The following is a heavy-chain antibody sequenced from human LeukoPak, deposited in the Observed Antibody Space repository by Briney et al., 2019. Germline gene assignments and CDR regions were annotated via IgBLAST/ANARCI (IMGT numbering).Heavy chain of an antibody. Sequence: ASVKVSCTTSGYTFTSYDVNWVRQATGQGLEWMGWMNPYSGNTGYAQKFQGRVTLTRNTSLTTAYMELSGLTSEDTAVYYCARAKDNWLDPWGQGTLVTVSS. V-gene: IGHV1-8*01. CDR2: MNPYSGNT. CDR3: ARAKDNWLDP. J-gene: IGHJ5*02. CDR1: GYTFTSYD.